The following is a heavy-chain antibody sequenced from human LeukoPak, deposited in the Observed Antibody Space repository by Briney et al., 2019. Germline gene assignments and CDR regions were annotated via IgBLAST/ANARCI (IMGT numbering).Heavy chain of an antibody. CDR1: EFSFSNHW. CDR3: ARDGSLPDY. CDR2: INSDGSST. Sequence: GGSLRLSCAASEFSFSNHWMHWVRQAPGEGLVWVSYINSDGSSTSYADYVKGRFTISRDSARNMLYLQMSSLRVEDTAVYYCARDGSLPDYWGQGTLVTVSS. V-gene: IGHV3-74*01. J-gene: IGHJ4*02.